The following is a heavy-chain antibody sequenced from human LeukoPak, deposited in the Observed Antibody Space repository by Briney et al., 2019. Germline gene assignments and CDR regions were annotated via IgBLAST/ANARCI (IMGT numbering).Heavy chain of an antibody. CDR2: IYYSGST. CDR1: GGSISSYY. J-gene: IGHJ4*02. Sequence: TSETLSLTCTVSGGSISSYYWSWIRQPPGKGLEWIGYIYYSGSTNYNPSLKSRVTISVDTSKNQFSLKLSSVTAADTAVYYCARQMLGEKWLVEYFDYWGQGTLVTVSS. V-gene: IGHV4-59*08. CDR3: ARQMLGEKWLVEYFDY. D-gene: IGHD6-19*01.